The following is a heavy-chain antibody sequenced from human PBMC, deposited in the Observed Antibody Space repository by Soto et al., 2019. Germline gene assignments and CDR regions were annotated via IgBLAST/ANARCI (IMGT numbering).Heavy chain of an antibody. CDR2: ISGSGDST. V-gene: IGHV3-23*01. J-gene: IGHJ4*02. D-gene: IGHD1-26*01. CDR1: GFTFSSYA. Sequence: EVQLLESGGGLVQPGGSLRLSCAASGFTFSSYAMRWVRQAPGKGLEWVSAISGSGDSTYYADSVKGRFTTSRDNSKNTPYLQMHSLRAEDTAVYYCAGRGSGSYYDYWGQGTLVTVSS. CDR3: AGRGSGSYYDY.